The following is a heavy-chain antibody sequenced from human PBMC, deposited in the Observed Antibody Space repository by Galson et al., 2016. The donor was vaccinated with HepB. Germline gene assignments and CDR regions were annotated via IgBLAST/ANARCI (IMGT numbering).Heavy chain of an antibody. Sequence: SLRLSCAASGFIFSDFGMHWVRQAPGKGLEWVAFIGWDGNEKHYGDSVRGRFTISRDNSKNTLSLEMNSLSAEDTALYYCAKEEHNTGWTHGDFWGQGTPVTVSS. V-gene: IGHV3-30*02. CDR2: IGWDGNEK. CDR3: AKEEHNTGWTHGDF. J-gene: IGHJ4*02. CDR1: GFIFSDFG. D-gene: IGHD6-19*01.